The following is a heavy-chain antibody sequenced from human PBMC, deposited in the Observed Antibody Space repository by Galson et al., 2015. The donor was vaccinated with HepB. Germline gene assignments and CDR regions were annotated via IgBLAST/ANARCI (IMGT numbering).Heavy chain of an antibody. D-gene: IGHD3-3*02. V-gene: IGHV1-8*02. CDR2: MNPNSGYT. CDR1: GYTFTSYD. CDR3: EQFCGYDGANC. Sequence: SVKVSCKASGYTFTSYDINWVRQATGQGLEWMGWMNPNSGYTGYAQKFQGRVTMTRDTSISTAYMELTSLRSEDTAVYYCEQFCGYDGANCWGQGTLVTVSS. J-gene: IGHJ4*02.